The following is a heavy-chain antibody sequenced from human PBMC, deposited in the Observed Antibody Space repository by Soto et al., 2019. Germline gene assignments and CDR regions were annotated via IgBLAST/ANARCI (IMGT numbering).Heavy chain of an antibody. J-gene: IGHJ6*02. V-gene: IGHV3-11*01. CDR3: ATSQGYYYYYGMDV. CDR2: ISSSGSTI. CDR1: VFTVSDYY. D-gene: IGHD6-6*01. Sequence: PGGSLRLSCAASVFTVSDYYMSWIRQAPGEGLEWVSYISSSGSTIYYADSVKGRFTISRDNAKNSLYLQMNSLRAEDTAVYYCATSQGYYYYYGMDVWGQGTTVTVSS.